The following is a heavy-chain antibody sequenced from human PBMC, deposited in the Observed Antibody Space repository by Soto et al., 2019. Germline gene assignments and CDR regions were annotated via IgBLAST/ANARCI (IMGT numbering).Heavy chain of an antibody. CDR1: GGSISSYY. CDR2: IYYSGST. CDR3: ARGGSTSNWFDP. V-gene: IGHV4-59*01. J-gene: IGHJ5*02. Sequence: QVQLQESGPGLVKPSETLSLTCTVSGGSISSYYWSWIRQPPGKGLEWIGYIYYSGSTNYNPSLKSRVTISVDTSKNQFSLKLSSVTAADTAVYYCARGGSTSNWFDPWGQGTLVTVSS.